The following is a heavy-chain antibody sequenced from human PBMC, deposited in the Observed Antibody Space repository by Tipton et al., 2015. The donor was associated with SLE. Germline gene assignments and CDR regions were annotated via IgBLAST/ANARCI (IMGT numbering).Heavy chain of an antibody. J-gene: IGHJ4*02. V-gene: IGHV3-30*02. CDR2: IRHDGTNK. CDR3: AKEITGWNYFEH. D-gene: IGHD6-19*01. Sequence: SLRLSCAASGFTVSSYGMHWVRQAPGKGLEWVAFIRHDGTNKYYAVSVKGRFTISRDNSNNKLYLQMNSLRPEDTALYYCAKEITGWNYFEHWGQGTLASVSS. CDR1: GFTVSSYG.